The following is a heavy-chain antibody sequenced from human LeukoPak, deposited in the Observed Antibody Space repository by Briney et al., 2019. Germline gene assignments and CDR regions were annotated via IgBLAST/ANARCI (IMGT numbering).Heavy chain of an antibody. CDR2: LRYDGTNT. Sequence: GRSLRLSCAASGFTFSSYGMHWVRQAPGKGLEWGAFLRYDGTNTYYADPVKGRFTISRDNSKNTLFLEMNSLRAEDTAVYYCAKDTCSTSCYIGALDIWGLGTLVTVSS. V-gene: IGHV3-30*02. D-gene: IGHD2-2*02. CDR1: GFTFSSYG. CDR3: AKDTCSTSCYIGALDI. J-gene: IGHJ3*02.